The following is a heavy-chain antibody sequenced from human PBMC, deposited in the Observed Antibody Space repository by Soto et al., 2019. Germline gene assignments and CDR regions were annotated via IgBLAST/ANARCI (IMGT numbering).Heavy chain of an antibody. D-gene: IGHD3-3*02. CDR2: IYSGGST. V-gene: IGHV3-53*01. J-gene: IGHJ4*02. CDR3: ARVPSPFLEWSSAEY. Sequence: GGSLRLSCAASGFTVSSNYMSWVRQAPGKGLEWVSVIYSGGSTYYADSVKGRFTISRDNSKNTLYLQMNSLRAEDTAVYYCARVPSPFLEWSSAEYWGQGTLVTVSS. CDR1: GFTVSSNY.